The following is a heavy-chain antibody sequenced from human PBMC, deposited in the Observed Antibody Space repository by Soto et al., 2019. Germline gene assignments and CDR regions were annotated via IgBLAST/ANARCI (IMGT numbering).Heavy chain of an antibody. V-gene: IGHV3-21*01. CDR3: AREANTIYAPHGLDV. CDR2: LSSGSFYI. D-gene: IGHD3-3*01. CDR1: GFPFDSYS. Sequence: GGSLRLSCAVSGFPFDSYSMSWVRQAPGQGLEWLASLSSGSFYIFHADSIRGRFTISRDDAKNLLFLQMNSLTIEDTATYYCAREANTIYAPHGLDVWGQGTAVTVSS. J-gene: IGHJ6*02.